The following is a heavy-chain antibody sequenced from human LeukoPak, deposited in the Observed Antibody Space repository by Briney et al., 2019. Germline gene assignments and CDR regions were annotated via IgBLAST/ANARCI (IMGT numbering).Heavy chain of an antibody. J-gene: IGHJ2*01. Sequence: SETLSLTCTVSGGSISSGGYYWSWIRQPPGKGLEWIGEIYHSGSTNYNPSLKSRVAISVDKSKNQFSLKLGSVTAADTAVYYCATAPGIAVAGPRYFDLWGRGTLVTVSS. CDR2: IYHSGST. D-gene: IGHD6-19*01. CDR1: GGSISSGGYY. V-gene: IGHV4-30-2*01. CDR3: ATAPGIAVAGPRYFDL.